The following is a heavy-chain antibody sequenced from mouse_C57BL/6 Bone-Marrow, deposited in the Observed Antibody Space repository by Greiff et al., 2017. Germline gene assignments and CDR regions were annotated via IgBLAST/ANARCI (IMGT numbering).Heavy chain of an antibody. CDR1: GYAFSSSW. J-gene: IGHJ3*01. Sequence: QVQLQQSGPELVKPGASVKISCKASGYAFSSSWMNWVKQRPGKGLEWIGRIYPGDGDTNYNGKFKGKATLTADKSSSTAYMQLSSLTSEDSAVYFCARGDYDDSWFAYWGQGTLVTVSA. V-gene: IGHV1-82*01. CDR3: ARGDYDDSWFAY. CDR2: IYPGDGDT. D-gene: IGHD2-4*01.